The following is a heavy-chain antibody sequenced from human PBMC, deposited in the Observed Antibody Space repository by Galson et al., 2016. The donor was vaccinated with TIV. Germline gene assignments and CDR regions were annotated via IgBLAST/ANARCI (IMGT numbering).Heavy chain of an antibody. J-gene: IGHJ6*02. CDR2: IYYSGNT. Sequence: TLSLTCTVSGGSISNGDYSWSWIRQPPGKGPECIGYIYYSGNTNYKPSLESRVIISVDRSKNQFSLKLRSVTAADTAVYYCARVGLKYYYGLDVWGQGTTVTVSS. CDR3: ARVGLKYYYGLDV. V-gene: IGHV4-30-4*01. D-gene: IGHD3-16*01. CDR1: GGSISNGDYS.